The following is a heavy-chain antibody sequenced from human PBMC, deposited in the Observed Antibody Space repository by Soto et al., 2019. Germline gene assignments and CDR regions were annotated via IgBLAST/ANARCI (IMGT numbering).Heavy chain of an antibody. CDR2: INAGNGNT. Sequence: QVLLVQSGAEVRKPGASVKVSCKASGYTFIRYTMHWVRQAPGQRLEWLGWINAGNGNTKYSQKFQGTVTITRDASASTVYMALGRLRSEDTAVYYCAREPPYYDLLTEFYSYNGMDVWGQGTTVTVSS. J-gene: IGHJ6*02. CDR1: GYTFIRYT. CDR3: AREPPYYDLLTEFYSYNGMDV. V-gene: IGHV1-3*01. D-gene: IGHD3-9*01.